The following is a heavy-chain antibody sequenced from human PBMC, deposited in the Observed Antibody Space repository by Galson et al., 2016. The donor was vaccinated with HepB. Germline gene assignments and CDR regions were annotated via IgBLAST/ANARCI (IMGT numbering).Heavy chain of an antibody. CDR1: GYTFTIHA. D-gene: IGHD1-26*01. CDR3: ARHWELLDY. V-gene: IGHV1-3*01. Sequence: SVKVSCKASGYTFTIHAIHWVRQAPGQSLEWMGWINGGNGNTKYSEKFQDRVTITRDTPARTAYMELSSLRSEDTAVYYCARHWELLDYWGQGTLVTVSS. J-gene: IGHJ4*02. CDR2: INGGNGNT.